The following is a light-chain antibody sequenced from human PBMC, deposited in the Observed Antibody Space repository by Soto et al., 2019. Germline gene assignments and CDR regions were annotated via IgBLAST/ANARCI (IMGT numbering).Light chain of an antibody. J-gene: IGKJ1*01. CDR2: AAS. CDR3: QHYNGYSEA. CDR1: QGISTY. Sequence: DIHLTQSPSSLSASVGDRVTITCRASQGISTYLNWYLQKPGKAPKLLIYAASSLQSGVPSRFSGSGSGTEFTLTISSLQPDDFATYYCQHYNGYSEAFGQGTKVDI. V-gene: IGKV1-16*01.